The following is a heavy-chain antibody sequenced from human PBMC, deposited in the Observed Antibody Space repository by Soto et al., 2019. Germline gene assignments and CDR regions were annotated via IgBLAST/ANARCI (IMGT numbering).Heavy chain of an antibody. CDR2: IYYSGST. Sequence: QVQLQESGPGLVKPSETLSLTCTVSGGSMSSYYWSWIRQPPGKGLEWIGYIYYSGSTSYDPYLEGRATISVDTPKSQFSLKLSSVTAAATAVYYCARAGTGGPVRLAPWGQGTLVTVSS. V-gene: IGHV4-59*01. CDR3: ARAGTGGPVRLAP. J-gene: IGHJ5*02. D-gene: IGHD7-27*01. CDR1: GGSMSSYY.